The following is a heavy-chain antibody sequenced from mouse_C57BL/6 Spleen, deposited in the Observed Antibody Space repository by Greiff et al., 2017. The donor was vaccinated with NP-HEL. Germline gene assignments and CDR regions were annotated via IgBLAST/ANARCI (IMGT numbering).Heavy chain of an antibody. CDR3: ARIDYDVFAY. D-gene: IGHD2-4*01. J-gene: IGHJ3*01. V-gene: IGHV1-4*01. CDR1: GYTFTSYT. CDR2: INPSSGYT. Sequence: VQLQESGAELARPGASVKMSCKASGYTFTSYTMHWVKQRPGQGLEWIGYINPSSGYTKYNQKFKDKATLTADKSSSTAYMQLSSLTSEDSAVYYCARIDYDVFAYWGQGTLVTVSA.